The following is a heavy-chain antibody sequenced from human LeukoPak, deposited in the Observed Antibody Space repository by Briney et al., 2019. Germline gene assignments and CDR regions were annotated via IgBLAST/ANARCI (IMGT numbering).Heavy chain of an antibody. Sequence: ASVKVSCKASGYTFTSYYMHWVRQAPGQGLEWMGIINPSGGSTNYAQKLQGRVTMTTDTSTSTAYMELRSLRSDDTAVYYCARDVLLHFDYWGQGTLVTVSS. CDR2: INPSGGST. CDR3: ARDVLLHFDY. CDR1: GYTFTSYY. V-gene: IGHV1-46*01. D-gene: IGHD1-26*01. J-gene: IGHJ4*02.